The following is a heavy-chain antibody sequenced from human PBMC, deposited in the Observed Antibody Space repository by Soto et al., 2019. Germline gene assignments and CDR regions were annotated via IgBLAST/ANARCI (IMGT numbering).Heavy chain of an antibody. CDR1: GFTFSSYW. Sequence: EVQLVESGGGLVQPGGSLTLSCAASGFTFSSYWMHWVRQAPGKGLVWVSRIKSDGSGTMYADSVKGRFTISRDNVRKTLYKQLTSLRVEDAAVYDCVRGDGDESEGNGSLDRHRGQGTLVNLS. CDR3: VRGDGDESEGNGSLDRH. CDR2: IKSDGSGT. J-gene: IGHJ4*02. V-gene: IGHV3-74*03. D-gene: IGHD3-10*01.